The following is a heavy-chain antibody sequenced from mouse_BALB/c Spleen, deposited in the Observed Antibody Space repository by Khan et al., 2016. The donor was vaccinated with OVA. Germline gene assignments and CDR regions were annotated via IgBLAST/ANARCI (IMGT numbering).Heavy chain of an antibody. CDR2: INPSSGYT. CDR1: GYTFTSYW. CDR3: ARDRIDY. V-gene: IGHV1-7*01. J-gene: IGHJ2*01. Sequence: QVQLQQSVAELAKPGASVKMSYKASGYTFTSYWMHWVKQRPGQGLEWIVYINPSSGYTEYNQNFKDKATLTADKSSSTAYMQLSSLTSEDSAVYYCARDRIDYWGQGTTLTVSS.